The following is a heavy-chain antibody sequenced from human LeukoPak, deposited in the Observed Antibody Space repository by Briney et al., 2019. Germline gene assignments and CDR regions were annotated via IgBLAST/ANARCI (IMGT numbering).Heavy chain of an antibody. CDR3: TREYTVSSLRRFDI. CDR2: TSFDGGNT. Sequence: GGSLRLSCAASKFTFSSFAIHWVRQAPGKGLEWVALTSFDGGNTLYADSVKGRFIISRDNSKSTLYLQMNSLRTEDTAVYFCTREYTVSSLRRFDIWGPETLVTVSS. J-gene: IGHJ4*02. V-gene: IGHV3-30*04. D-gene: IGHD2-2*02. CDR1: KFTFSSFA.